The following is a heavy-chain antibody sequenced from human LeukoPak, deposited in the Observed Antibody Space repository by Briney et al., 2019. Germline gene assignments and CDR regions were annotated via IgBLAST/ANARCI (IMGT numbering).Heavy chain of an antibody. V-gene: IGHV1-18*01. CDR1: GYTFTSYG. CDR3: ARLRYYYDSSGPGPMYYFDY. J-gene: IGHJ4*02. D-gene: IGHD3-22*01. CDR2: ISAYNGNT. Sequence: GSVKVSCKASGYTFTSYGISWVRQAPGQGLEWMGWISAYNGNTNYAQKLQGRVTMTTDTSTSTAYMELRSLRSDDTAVYYCARLRYYYDSSGPGPMYYFDYWGQGTQVTVSS.